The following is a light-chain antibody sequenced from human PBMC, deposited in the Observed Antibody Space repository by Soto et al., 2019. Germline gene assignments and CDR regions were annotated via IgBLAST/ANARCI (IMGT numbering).Light chain of an antibody. CDR1: SFNIGSNS. J-gene: IGLJ3*02. CDR2: DNH. V-gene: IGLV1-44*01. CDR3: ASWDNSQNGLV. Sequence: QSVLTQPPSASGTPGQRVTISCSGSSFNIGSNSVNWYQQLPGTAPKVVIYDNHQRPSGVPDRYSGSKSGTSASLGISGLQPEDEADYYCASWDNSQNGLVFGGGTKLTVL.